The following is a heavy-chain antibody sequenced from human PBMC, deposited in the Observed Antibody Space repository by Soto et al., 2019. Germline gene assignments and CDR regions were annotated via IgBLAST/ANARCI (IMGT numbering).Heavy chain of an antibody. J-gene: IGHJ3*01. Sequence: QEQLVESGGGMVQPGRSLRLSCAASGFTFSRHAMHWVRQAPGKGLEWLAVIWWDGSQKYYAESVKGRFTISRDDSTDTVYLQMNNLRAEDTAVYYCARDPESCSGGSCVAFDVWGHGTMVIVSS. D-gene: IGHD2-15*01. CDR1: GFTFSRHA. CDR2: IWWDGSQK. CDR3: ARDPESCSGGSCVAFDV. V-gene: IGHV3-33*01.